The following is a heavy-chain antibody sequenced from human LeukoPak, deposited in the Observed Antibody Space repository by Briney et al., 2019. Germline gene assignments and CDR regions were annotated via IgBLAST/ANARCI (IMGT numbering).Heavy chain of an antibody. Sequence: GGSLRLSCAASGFTFSSYAMHWVRQAPGKGLEWVAVMSYDGSNKYFADSVKGRFTISRDNSKYTLYLQMNSLRAEDTAVYYCARDWSVRGYSYGYGMDVWGQGTTVTASS. CDR2: MSYDGSNK. CDR1: GFTFSSYA. D-gene: IGHD5-18*01. J-gene: IGHJ6*02. CDR3: ARDWSVRGYSYGYGMDV. V-gene: IGHV3-30-3*01.